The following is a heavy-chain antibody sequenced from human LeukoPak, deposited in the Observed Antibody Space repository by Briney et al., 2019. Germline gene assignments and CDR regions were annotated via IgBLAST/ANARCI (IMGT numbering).Heavy chain of an antibody. Sequence: VSVKVSCKASGYTFTSYGISWVRQAPGQGLEWMGWISAYNGNTNYAQNLQGRVTMTTDTSTTTAYMELRSLRSDDTAVYYCARSPPIAVAGRYSFDYWGQGTLVTVSS. CDR1: GYTFTSYG. CDR3: ARSPPIAVAGRYSFDY. V-gene: IGHV1-18*01. D-gene: IGHD6-19*01. CDR2: ISAYNGNT. J-gene: IGHJ4*02.